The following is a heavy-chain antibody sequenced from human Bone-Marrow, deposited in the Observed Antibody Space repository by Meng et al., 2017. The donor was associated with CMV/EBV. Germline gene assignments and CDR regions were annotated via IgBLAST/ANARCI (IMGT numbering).Heavy chain of an antibody. CDR3: AKRDWSGYYYYFDY. CDR1: GYTFTGYY. J-gene: IGHJ4*02. CDR2: INPNSGGT. D-gene: IGHD3-3*01. Sequence: ASVKVSCKASGYTFTGYYMHWVRQAPGQGLEWMGWINPNSGGTNYAQKFQGRVTMTRDTSISTAYMELSRLRSDDTAVYYCAKRDWSGYYYYFDYWGQGPLVTVSS. V-gene: IGHV1-2*02.